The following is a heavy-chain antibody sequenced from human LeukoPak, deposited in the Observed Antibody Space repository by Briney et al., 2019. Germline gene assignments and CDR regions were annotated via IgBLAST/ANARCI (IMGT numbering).Heavy chain of an antibody. J-gene: IGHJ4*02. D-gene: IGHD6-19*01. V-gene: IGHV1-69*05. CDR3: SRYLSVASTGIFVY. CDR1: GGTFSSYA. CDR2: IIPIFGTA. Sequence: SVKVSCKASGGTFSSYAISWVRQAPGQGLEWMGRIIPIFGTANYAQKVQGKVTITMDESTCKAYMDLNSQSLEDTAVYVCSRYLSVASTGIFVYWRQGTLVTVSS.